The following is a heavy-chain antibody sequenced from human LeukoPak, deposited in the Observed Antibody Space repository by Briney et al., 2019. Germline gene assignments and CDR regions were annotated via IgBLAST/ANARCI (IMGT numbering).Heavy chain of an antibody. CDR1: GYSISSGYY. CDR2: IYHSGST. J-gene: IGHJ4*02. D-gene: IGHD6-13*01. V-gene: IGHV4-38-2*01. CDR3: ARALPGIAAAGRDHLDY. Sequence: SETLSLTCAVSGYSISSGYYWGWIRQPPGKGLEWIGSIYHSGSTYYNPSLKSRVTISVDTSKNQFSLKLSSVTAADTAVYYCARALPGIAAAGRDHLDYWGQGTLVTVSS.